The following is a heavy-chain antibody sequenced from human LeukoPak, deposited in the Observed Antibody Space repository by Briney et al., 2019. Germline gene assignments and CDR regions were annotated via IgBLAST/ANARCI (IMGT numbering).Heavy chain of an antibody. CDR2: ISYDGSNK. D-gene: IGHD6-13*01. V-gene: IGHV3-30-3*01. J-gene: IGHJ4*02. CDR1: GFTFSSYA. CDR3: ARDLESSSWSIN. Sequence: QTGGSLRLSCAASGFTFSSYAMHWVRQAPGKGLEWVAVISYDGSNKYYADSVKGRFTISRDNSKNTLYLQMNSLRAEDTAVYYCARDLESSSWSINRGQGTLVTVSS.